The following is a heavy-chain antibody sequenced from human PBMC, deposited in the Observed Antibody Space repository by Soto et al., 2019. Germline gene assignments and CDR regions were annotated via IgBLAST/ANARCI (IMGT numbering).Heavy chain of an antibody. J-gene: IGHJ4*02. V-gene: IGHV4-59*01. CDR3: AGGDSSGCYNLDS. Sequence: QVPLQESGPGLVKPSETLSLTCTVSGGSISSYYWSWIRQPPGKGLEWIGYIYYSGSTNYNPPLKRRGTTAVDTSKNHFSLKLSSVTAADPAVYYCAGGDSSGCYNLDSWGQGTLVTVSS. CDR2: IYYSGST. D-gene: IGHD3-22*01. CDR1: GGSISSYY.